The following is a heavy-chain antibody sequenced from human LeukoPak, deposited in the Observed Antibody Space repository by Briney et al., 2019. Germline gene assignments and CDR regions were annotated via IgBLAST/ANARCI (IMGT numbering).Heavy chain of an antibody. Sequence: GGSLRLSCAASGFTFSSYAMHWVRQAPGKGLEWVAVISYDGSNKYYADSVKGRFTISRDNSKNTLYLQMNSLRAEDTAVYYCARGGEIATINYWGQGTLVTVSS. V-gene: IGHV3-30*04. CDR2: ISYDGSNK. D-gene: IGHD5-24*01. J-gene: IGHJ4*02. CDR1: GFTFSSYA. CDR3: ARGGEIATINY.